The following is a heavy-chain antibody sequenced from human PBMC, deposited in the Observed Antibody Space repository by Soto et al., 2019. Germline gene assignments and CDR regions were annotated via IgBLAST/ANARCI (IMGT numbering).Heavy chain of an antibody. CDR1: GFTFSTYT. Sequence: EVQLVESGGGLVKPGGSLRLSCAASGFTFSTYTMNWVRLAPGKGLEWVSSITSGSTFIYYADSVKARFTISRDNAKNSLYLQMDGLRDQDTAVYYCARGLSNAWYGSFDYWGQGTLVTVSS. CDR2: ITSGSTFI. V-gene: IGHV3-21*01. CDR3: ARGLSNAWYGSFDY. J-gene: IGHJ4*02. D-gene: IGHD6-19*01.